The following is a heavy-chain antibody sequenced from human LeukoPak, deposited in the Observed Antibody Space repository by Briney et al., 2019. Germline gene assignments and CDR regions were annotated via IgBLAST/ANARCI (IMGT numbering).Heavy chain of an antibody. Sequence: ASVRVSCKTSGYTFTDYFVHWVRQAPGQGLEWMGWINPNSGGTEYAQKFLGRVTMTRDTSISTAYMALSRLRSDDTAVYFCAREYYYDSSGYSVDYYYYGMDVWGQGTTVTVSS. CDR1: GYTFTDYF. V-gene: IGHV1-2*02. CDR2: INPNSGGT. CDR3: AREYYYDSSGYSVDYYYYGMDV. D-gene: IGHD3-22*01. J-gene: IGHJ6*02.